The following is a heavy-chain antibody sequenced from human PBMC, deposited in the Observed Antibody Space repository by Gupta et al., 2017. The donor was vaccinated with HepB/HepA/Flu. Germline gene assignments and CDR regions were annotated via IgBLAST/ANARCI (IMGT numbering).Heavy chain of an antibody. V-gene: IGHV3-74*01. CDR2: ITSDGKTT. CDR1: GFSVTASW. J-gene: IGHJ4*02. Sequence: EVQLVESGGGLVQPGGSLRLSCEVSGFSVTASWMHWVRHLPGRGLEWVSRITSDGKTTSQADSVRGRFTISRDNTKNTVYLQMNSLRGDDTAVYYCARDGLSTTPFDYWGQGTSVTVSS. D-gene: IGHD1-7*01. CDR3: ARDGLSTTPFDY.